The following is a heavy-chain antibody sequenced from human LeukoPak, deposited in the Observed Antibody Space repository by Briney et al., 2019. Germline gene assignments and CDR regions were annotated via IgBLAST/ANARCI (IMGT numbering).Heavy chain of an antibody. V-gene: IGHV4-4*07. CDR3: ARERRVGATLRPSYFDY. D-gene: IGHD1-26*01. J-gene: IGHJ4*02. Sequence: PSETLSLTCTVSGGSISSYYWSRIRQPAGKGLEWIGRIYTSGSTNYNPSLKSRVTMSVDTPKNQFSLKLSSVAAADTAVYYCARERRVGATLRPSYFDYWGQGTLVTVSS. CDR1: GGSISSYY. CDR2: IYTSGST.